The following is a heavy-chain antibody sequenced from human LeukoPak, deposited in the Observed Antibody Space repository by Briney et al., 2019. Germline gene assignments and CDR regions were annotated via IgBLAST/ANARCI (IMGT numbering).Heavy chain of an antibody. CDR1: GYTLTELS. D-gene: IGHD2-8*01. CDR2: FDPEDGET. J-gene: IGHJ4*02. CDR3: ATSPPAYCTNGVCSFDY. Sequence: ASVKVSCKVSGYTLTELSMHWVRQAPGNGLEWMGGFDPEDGETIYAQKFQGRVTMTEDTSTDTAYMELSSLRSEDTAVYYCATSPPAYCTNGVCSFDYWGQGTLVTVSS. V-gene: IGHV1-24*01.